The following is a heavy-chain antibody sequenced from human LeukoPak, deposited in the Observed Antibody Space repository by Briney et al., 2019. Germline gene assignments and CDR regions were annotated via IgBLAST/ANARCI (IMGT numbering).Heavy chain of an antibody. V-gene: IGHV3-11*01. J-gene: IGHJ4*02. CDR3: ARDSYYYDILTGYLY. D-gene: IGHD3-9*01. CDR2: ISSSGSTI. CDR1: GYSITTGYY. Sequence: LSLTCSVSGYSITTGYYWGWIRQAPGKGLEWVSYISSSGSTIYYADSVKGRFTISRDNAKNSLYLQMNSLRAEDTAVYYCARDSYYYDILTGYLYWGQGTLVTVSS.